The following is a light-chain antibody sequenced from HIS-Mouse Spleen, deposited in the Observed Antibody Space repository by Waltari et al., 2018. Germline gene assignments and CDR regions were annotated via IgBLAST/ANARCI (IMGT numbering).Light chain of an antibody. CDR2: SNN. V-gene: IGLV1-44*01. CDR3: AAWDDSLNGPV. J-gene: IGLJ3*02. CDR1: SPNIGRNT. Sequence: QSVLTQPPSASGTPGQRVTISCSGSSPNIGRNTVNWYQPLPGTAPKLPIYSNNQRPSVVPDRFSGSKSGTSASLAISGLQSEDEADYYCAAWDDSLNGPVFGGGTKLTVL.